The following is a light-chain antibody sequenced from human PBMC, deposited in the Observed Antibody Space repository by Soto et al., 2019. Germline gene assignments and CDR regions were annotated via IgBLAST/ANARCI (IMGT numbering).Light chain of an antibody. V-gene: IGKV1-5*01. CDR3: MQALQTAAT. CDR1: QSITTW. Sequence: DIQMTQSPSTLSASVGDRVTITCRASQSITTWLAWYQQKPGKAPNLLIYDASILESGVPPRFSGSGSGTDFTLKISRVEAEDVGVYYCMQALQTAATFGPGTKVYIK. J-gene: IGKJ3*01. CDR2: DAS.